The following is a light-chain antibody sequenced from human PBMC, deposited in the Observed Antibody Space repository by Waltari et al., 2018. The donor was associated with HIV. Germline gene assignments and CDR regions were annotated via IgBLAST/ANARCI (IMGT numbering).Light chain of an antibody. CDR1: QSVNSN. V-gene: IGKV3-15*01. CDR3: HHYNNWRET. Sequence: EILMTQSPATLSVSPGERATLSCRATQSVNSNLAWYQQKHGQTPRLLIYGTSTRATDIPARFSGSGSGTEFTLTISSLQSEDFAVYYCHHYNNWRETFGQGTKVEIK. CDR2: GTS. J-gene: IGKJ1*01.